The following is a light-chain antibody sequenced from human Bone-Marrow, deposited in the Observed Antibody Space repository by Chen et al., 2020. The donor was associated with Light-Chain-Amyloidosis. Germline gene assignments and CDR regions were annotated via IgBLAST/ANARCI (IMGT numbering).Light chain of an antibody. CDR2: DAS. CDR3: QQYGNSPPYT. J-gene: IGKJ2*01. V-gene: IGKV3-20*01. CDR1: QSVRNY. Sequence: EIVLTQSPATLSLSPGVRATLSCRASQSVRNYLAWYQQKPGQAPRLLIYDASTRATGIPDRFSGSGSGTDFTLTISRLEPEDFAVYYCQQYGNSPPYTFGQGTKLEIK.